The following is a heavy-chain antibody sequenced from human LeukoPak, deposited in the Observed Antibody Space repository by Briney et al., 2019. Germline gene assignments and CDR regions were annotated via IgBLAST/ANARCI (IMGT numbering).Heavy chain of an antibody. V-gene: IGHV5-51*01. D-gene: IGHD2-15*01. CDR2: IYPGDSDT. CDR3: ARWLGYCSGGSCYSSKYYFDH. Sequence: GESLKISCKGSGYSFTNYWIGWVRQTPGKGLEWMGIIYPGDSDTRYNPSFQGQVTISADKSISTAYLQWGSLKASDTAMYYCARWLGYCSGGSCYSSKYYFDHWGQGTLVTVSS. CDR1: GYSFTNYW. J-gene: IGHJ4*02.